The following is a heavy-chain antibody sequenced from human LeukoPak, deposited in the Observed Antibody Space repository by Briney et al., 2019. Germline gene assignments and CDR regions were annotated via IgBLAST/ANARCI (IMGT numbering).Heavy chain of an antibody. J-gene: IGHJ2*01. V-gene: IGHV4-59*12. CDR2: IYYRGST. CDR1: GGSISSYY. Sequence: SETLSLTCTVSGGSISSYYWSWIRQPPGKGLEWIGSIYYRGSTYYKPSLKSRVTISLDTSKNQFSLKMSSVTAADTAVYFCASGRYFDLWRRGTLVTVSS. CDR3: ASGRYFDL.